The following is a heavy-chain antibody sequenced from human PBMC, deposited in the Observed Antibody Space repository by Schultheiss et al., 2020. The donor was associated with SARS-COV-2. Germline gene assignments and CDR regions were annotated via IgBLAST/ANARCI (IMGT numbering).Heavy chain of an antibody. CDR3: ASGFYDFWSGYYKDDY. D-gene: IGHD3-3*01. CDR1: GFTFSSYE. J-gene: IGHJ4*02. CDR2: ISSSGSTI. Sequence: GGSLRLSCAASGFTFSSYEMNWVRQAPGKGLEWVSYISSSGSTIYYADSVKGRFTISRDNAKNSLYLQMNSLGAEDMAVYYCASGFYDFWSGYYKDDYWGRGTLVTVSS. V-gene: IGHV3-48*03.